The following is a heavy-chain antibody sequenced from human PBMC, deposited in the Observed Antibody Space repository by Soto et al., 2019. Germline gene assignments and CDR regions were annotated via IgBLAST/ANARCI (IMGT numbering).Heavy chain of an antibody. CDR3: GAFRSGYYQTDAFDI. D-gene: IGHD3-22*01. Sequence: VGSLRLSCAASGFTFSSYAMSWVRQAPGKGLEWVSAISGSGGSTYYADSVKGRFTISRDNSKNTLYLQMNSLRAEDTAVYYCGAFRSGYYQTDAFDIWGQGTMVTVSS. CDR1: GFTFSSYA. V-gene: IGHV3-23*01. J-gene: IGHJ3*02. CDR2: ISGSGGST.